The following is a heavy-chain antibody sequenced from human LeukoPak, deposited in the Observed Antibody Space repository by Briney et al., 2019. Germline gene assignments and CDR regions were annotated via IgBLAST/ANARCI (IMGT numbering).Heavy chain of an antibody. Sequence: SETLSLTCTVSGDSISSYYWSWIRQPAGKGLEWIGRICTRGSINYNPSLKSRVTMSVDTSKNRFSLNLSSVTAADTAVYYCARGKVGTDFDYWGQGTLVTVSS. CDR2: ICTRGSI. J-gene: IGHJ4*02. D-gene: IGHD1-1*01. CDR3: ARGKVGTDFDY. CDR1: GDSISSYY. V-gene: IGHV4-4*07.